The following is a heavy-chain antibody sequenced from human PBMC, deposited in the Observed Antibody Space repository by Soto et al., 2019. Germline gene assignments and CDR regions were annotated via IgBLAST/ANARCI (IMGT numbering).Heavy chain of an antibody. Sequence: GGSLRLSCAASGFTFSSYAMSWVRQAPGKGLEWVSAISGSGGSTYYADSVKGRFTISRDNSKNTLYLQMNSLRAEDTAVYYCANPYGDYGGEFDYWGQGTLVTVSS. D-gene: IGHD4-17*01. V-gene: IGHV3-23*01. CDR1: GFTFSSYA. CDR3: ANPYGDYGGEFDY. J-gene: IGHJ4*02. CDR2: ISGSGGST.